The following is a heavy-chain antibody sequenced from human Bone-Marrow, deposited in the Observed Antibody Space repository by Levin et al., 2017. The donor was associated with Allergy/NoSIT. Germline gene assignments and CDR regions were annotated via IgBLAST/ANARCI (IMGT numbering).Heavy chain of an antibody. CDR3: ARESWKIRAFEI. CDR1: GFTLSDYY. J-gene: IGHJ3*02. D-gene: IGHD1-1*01. CDR2: SSRSGGTV. V-gene: IGHV3-11*01. Sequence: GESLKISCAASGFTLSDYYMSWIRQAPGKGLEWVSYSSRSGGTVYYADSVKGRFTISRDNAKNSLYLQMNSLRAEDTAVYYCARESWKIRAFEIWGQGTMVTVSS.